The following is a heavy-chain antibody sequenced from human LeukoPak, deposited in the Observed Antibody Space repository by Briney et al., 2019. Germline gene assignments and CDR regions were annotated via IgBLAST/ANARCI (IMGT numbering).Heavy chain of an antibody. CDR3: AKHRRVATIRAPFDY. D-gene: IGHD5-12*01. V-gene: IGHV3-30*02. J-gene: IGHJ4*02. Sequence: PGGSLRLSCAASGFTFSSYGMHWVRQAPGKGLEWVAFIRYDGSNKYYADSVKGRFTISRDNSKNTLYLKMYSLRAEDTAVYYCAKHRRVATIRAPFDYWGQGTLVTVSS. CDR2: IRYDGSNK. CDR1: GFTFSSYG.